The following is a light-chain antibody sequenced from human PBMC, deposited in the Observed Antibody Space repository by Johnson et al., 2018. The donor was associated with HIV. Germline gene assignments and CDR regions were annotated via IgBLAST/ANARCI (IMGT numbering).Light chain of an antibody. J-gene: IGLJ1*01. Sequence: HSVLTQPPSVSAAPGQKVTISCSTNSSNFGNNYVSWYQQLPGTAPKLLIYKNDTRPSGIPDRFSGSKSGTSATLDITGLPTGDDADYYCGIWDTRRSTGVVFATGTKVTVL. CDR3: GIWDTRRSTGVV. V-gene: IGLV1-51*02. CDR2: KND. CDR1: SSNFGNNY.